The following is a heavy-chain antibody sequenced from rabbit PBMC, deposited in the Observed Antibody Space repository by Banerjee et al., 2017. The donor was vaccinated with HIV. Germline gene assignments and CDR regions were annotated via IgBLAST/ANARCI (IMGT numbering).Heavy chain of an antibody. V-gene: IGHV1S45*01. CDR1: GFSFSSSYW. D-gene: IGHD4-1*01. CDR3: ARDLAGVIGWNFGV. CDR2: IYAGSSGST. Sequence: QEQLEESGGDLVKPEGSLTLTCTASGFSFSSSYWICWVRQAPGKGLEWIACIYAGSSGSTYYASCAKGRFTISKTSSTTVTLQMTSLTAADTATYFCARDLAGVIGWNFGVWGQGTLVTVS. J-gene: IGHJ4*01.